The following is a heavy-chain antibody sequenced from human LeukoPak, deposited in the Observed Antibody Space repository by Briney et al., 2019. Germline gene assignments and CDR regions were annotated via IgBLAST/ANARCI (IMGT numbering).Heavy chain of an antibody. Sequence: PGGSLRLSCVTSGFTFSTYAFHWVRQAPGKGLEWVATMSFDVNNKYYADSVRGRFTISRDNSKNTLYLQMNSLRAEDTAVYSCARGYRTSSSCYNDYWGQGTLVTVSS. CDR3: ARGYRTSSSCYNDY. CDR1: GFTFSTYA. J-gene: IGHJ4*02. D-gene: IGHD2-2*02. V-gene: IGHV3-30*04. CDR2: MSFDVNNK.